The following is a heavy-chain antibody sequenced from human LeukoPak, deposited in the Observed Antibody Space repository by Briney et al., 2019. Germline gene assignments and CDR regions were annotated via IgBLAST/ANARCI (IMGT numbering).Heavy chain of an antibody. CDR1: GFTFSSYA. V-gene: IGHV3-23*01. CDR2: ISGSGGST. D-gene: IGHD5-24*01. Sequence: GGSLRLSCAASGFTFSSYALSWVRQAPGKGLEWVSSISGSGGSTYYADSVKGRFTISRDSSKSTLYLQMNSLRAEDTAIYYCAKDNRDGSYYMDVWGKGTTVTVSS. J-gene: IGHJ6*03. CDR3: AKDNRDGSYYMDV.